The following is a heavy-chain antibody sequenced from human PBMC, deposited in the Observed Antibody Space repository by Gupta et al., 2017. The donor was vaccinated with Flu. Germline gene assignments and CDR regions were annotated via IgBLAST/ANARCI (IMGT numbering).Heavy chain of an antibody. V-gene: IGHV3-9*01. J-gene: IGHJ4*02. D-gene: IGHD4-11*01. CDR2: ITWNSALI. CDR3: VNKTSDTTGYYFES. CDR1: GCICHDYA. Sequence: EVQLVESGGGLVQPGGPRRLSCTTSGCICHDYAMYWVRQAPGKGLEWVSGITWNSALIDYADSLKGRFAISRDNAKNSLYLQMNSLRAEDTALYHCVNKTSDTTGYYFESWGQGTMVTVSS.